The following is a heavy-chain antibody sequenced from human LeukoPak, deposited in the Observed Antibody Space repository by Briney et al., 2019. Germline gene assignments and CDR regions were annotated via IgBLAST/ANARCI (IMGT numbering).Heavy chain of an antibody. Sequence: GGSLRLSCAASGFTFSSYSMNWVRQAPGKGLEYVSAISSNGGSTYYANSVKGRFTISRDNSKNTLYLQMGSLRAEDMAVYYCARSSPPYSSSWYENWFDPWGQGTLVTVSS. J-gene: IGHJ5*02. CDR1: GFTFSSYS. D-gene: IGHD6-13*01. CDR2: ISSNGGST. V-gene: IGHV3-64*01. CDR3: ARSSPPYSSSWYENWFDP.